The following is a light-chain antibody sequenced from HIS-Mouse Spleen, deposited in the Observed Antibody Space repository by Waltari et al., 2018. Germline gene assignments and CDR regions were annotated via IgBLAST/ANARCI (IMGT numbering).Light chain of an antibody. Sequence: QSALTQPRSVSGSPGPSVTIPCTGTSSDVGGYNYVPWYQQHPGKAPKLMIYDVSKRPSGVPDRFSGSKSGNTASLTISGLQAEDEADYYCCSYAGSYTYYVFGTGTKVTVL. J-gene: IGLJ1*01. CDR3: CSYAGSYTYYV. CDR1: SSDVGGYNY. V-gene: IGLV2-11*01. CDR2: DVS.